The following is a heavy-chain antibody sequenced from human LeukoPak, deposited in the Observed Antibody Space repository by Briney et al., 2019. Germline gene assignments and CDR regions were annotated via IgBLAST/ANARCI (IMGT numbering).Heavy chain of an antibody. CDR3: ARDGTYYDFWSGYGPNWFDP. CDR1: GFTFVSYR. D-gene: IGHD3-3*01. Sequence: PGGSLRLSVAAPGFTFVSYRTTGVRQAPGKGRDWASSIVSISSYIYYADSVKGRFTISRDNAKNSLYLQMNSLRAEDTAVYYCARDGTYYDFWSGYGPNWFDPWGQGTLVTVSS. CDR2: IVSISSYI. J-gene: IGHJ5*02. V-gene: IGHV3-21*01.